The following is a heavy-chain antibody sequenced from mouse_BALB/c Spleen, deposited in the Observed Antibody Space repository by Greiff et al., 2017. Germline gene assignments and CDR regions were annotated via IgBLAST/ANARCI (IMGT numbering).Heavy chain of an antibody. CDR1: GFTFSSYG. CDR3: AREGLRPWFAY. V-gene: IGHV5-6-3*01. J-gene: IGHJ3*01. D-gene: IGHD2-4*01. Sequence: EVQRVESGGGLVQPGGSLKLSCAASGFTFSSYGMSWVRQTPDKRLELVATINSNGGSTYYPDSVKGRFTISRDNAKNTLYLQMSSLKSEDTAMYYCAREGLRPWFAYWGQGTLVTVSA. CDR2: INSNGGST.